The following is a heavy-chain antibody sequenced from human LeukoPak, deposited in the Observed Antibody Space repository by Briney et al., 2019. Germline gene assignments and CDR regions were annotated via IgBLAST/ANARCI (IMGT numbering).Heavy chain of an antibody. CDR2: IYHSGST. V-gene: IGHV4-38-2*02. CDR1: GYSLSSGYY. Sequence: PSETLSLTCTVSGYSLSSGYYWGWIRPPPGKGLEWIGSIYHSGSTYYNPSLKSRVTISVDTSKNQFSLKLSSVTAADTAVYYCARLAAVVVVPAAIIPCTYFDYWGQGTLVTVSS. CDR3: ARLAAVVVVPAAIIPCTYFDY. D-gene: IGHD2-2*02. J-gene: IGHJ4*02.